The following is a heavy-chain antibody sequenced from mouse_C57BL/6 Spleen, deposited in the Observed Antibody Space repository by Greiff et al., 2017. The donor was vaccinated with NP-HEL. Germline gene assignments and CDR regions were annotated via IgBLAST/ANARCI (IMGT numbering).Heavy chain of an antibody. J-gene: IGHJ2*01. V-gene: IGHV1-15*01. CDR1: GYTFTDYE. CDR3: LYGSSYYFDY. D-gene: IGHD1-1*01. CDR2: IDPETGGT. Sequence: VQLQQSGAELVRPGASVTLSCKASGYTFTDYEMHWVKQTPVHGLEWIGAIDPETGGTAYNQKFKGKAILTADKSSSTAYMELRSLTSEDSAVYYCLYGSSYYFDYWGQGTTLTVSS.